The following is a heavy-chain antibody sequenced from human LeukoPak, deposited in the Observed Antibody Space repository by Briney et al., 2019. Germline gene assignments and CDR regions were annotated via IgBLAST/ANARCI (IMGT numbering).Heavy chain of an antibody. D-gene: IGHD6-19*01. Sequence: PGGSLRLSCAASGFTFSDHYMDWVRQAPGKWLEWVGRTRNKAHSYTTGYAASVKGRFTISRDDSKSSLYLQMNSLKTEDTAVYYCPRGSTGWPGKRGDYWGQGTLVTVSS. CDR1: GFTFSDHY. CDR3: PRGSTGWPGKRGDY. CDR2: TRNKAHSYTT. V-gene: IGHV3-72*01. J-gene: IGHJ4*02.